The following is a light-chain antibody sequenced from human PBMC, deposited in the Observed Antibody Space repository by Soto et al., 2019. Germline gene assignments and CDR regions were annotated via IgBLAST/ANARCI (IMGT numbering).Light chain of an antibody. J-gene: IGLJ1*01. Sequence: QSALTQPASVSGSPGQSITISCTGTSSDVGGYNYVSWYQQHPGKAPKLMIYDVSNRPSGVSNRFSGSKSGNTASLTISGFQFEEESDYYCSSYTSSSTLYVVGTGTRVTVL. V-gene: IGLV2-14*01. CDR3: SSYTSSSTLYV. CDR1: SSDVGGYNY. CDR2: DVS.